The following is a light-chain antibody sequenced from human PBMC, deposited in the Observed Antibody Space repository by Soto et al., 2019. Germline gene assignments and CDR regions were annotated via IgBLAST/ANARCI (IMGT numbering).Light chain of an antibody. CDR1: ETITTY. CDR3: QQSYSIPAT. Sequence: DIQMTQSPSSLSASVGDRVTITCRASETITTYLNWYQQKPGKAPRLLIRAASDLQNGVPARFGGSGSATYFTLTTNSRQPADFATYYCQQSYSIPATFGQGTKVDIK. J-gene: IGKJ1*01. CDR2: AAS. V-gene: IGKV1-39*01.